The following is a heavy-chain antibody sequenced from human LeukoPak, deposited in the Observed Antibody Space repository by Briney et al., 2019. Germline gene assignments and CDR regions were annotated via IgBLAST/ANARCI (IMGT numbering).Heavy chain of an antibody. CDR2: INHSGST. D-gene: IGHD6-6*01. V-gene: IGHV4-34*01. CDR1: GGSFSGYY. Sequence: SETLSPTCAVYGGSFSGYYWSWIRQPPGKGLEWIGEINHSGSTNYNPSLKSRVTISVDTSKNQFSLKLSSVTAADTAVYYCARGGIAARPDYYYYYGMDVWGQGTTVTVSS. J-gene: IGHJ6*02. CDR3: ARGGIAARPDYYYYYGMDV.